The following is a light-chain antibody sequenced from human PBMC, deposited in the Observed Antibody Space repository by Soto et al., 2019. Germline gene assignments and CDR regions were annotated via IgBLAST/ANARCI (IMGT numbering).Light chain of an antibody. V-gene: IGKV1-12*01. J-gene: IGKJ2*03. CDR2: ATS. CDR1: QGVDGW. CDR3: QQTHSLAVR. Sequence: IQMTQSPSSVSASIGERVTMTCRASQGVDGWLAWYQQKPGKVPKLLIYATSSMHRGVRSRFSGSGSGTDFILSISSLQPEDVATYYCQQTHSLAVRLGPGTKV.